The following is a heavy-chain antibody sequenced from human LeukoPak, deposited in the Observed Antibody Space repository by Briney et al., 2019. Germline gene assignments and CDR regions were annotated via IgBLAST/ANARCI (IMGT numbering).Heavy chain of an antibody. CDR1: GFTFSSYA. D-gene: IGHD5-18*01. V-gene: IGHV3-23*01. J-gene: IGHJ5*02. CDR3: AKGGYTYAYGS. Sequence: PGGSLRLSCAASGFTFSSYAMSWVRQAPRKGLEGVSAISESGDGTFYSDSAKGRFTISRDNSKNTLYLQMNSLRADDTAVYYCAKGGYTYAYGSWGQGTLVTVSS. CDR2: ISESGDGT.